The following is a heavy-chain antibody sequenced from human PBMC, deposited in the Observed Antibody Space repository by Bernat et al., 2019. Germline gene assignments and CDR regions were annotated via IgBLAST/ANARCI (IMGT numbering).Heavy chain of an antibody. Sequence: EVQLVESGGGLVQPGGSLRLSCAASGFTFSVSWMSWVRPAPGKGLEWVANINQDGSEKYYVDSVRGRFTISRDNAKNSLYLKMNSLRADDTAVYYCARSPRTGDVDYWGQGTLVTVSS. CDR3: ARSPRTGDVDY. J-gene: IGHJ4*02. V-gene: IGHV3-7*03. CDR2: INQDGSEK. CDR1: GFTFSVSW. D-gene: IGHD7-27*01.